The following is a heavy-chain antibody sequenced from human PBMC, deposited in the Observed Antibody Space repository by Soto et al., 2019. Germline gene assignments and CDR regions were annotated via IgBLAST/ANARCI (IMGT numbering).Heavy chain of an antibody. J-gene: IGHJ6*02. CDR3: ARHLGGNHYYYGMDV. D-gene: IGHD3-16*01. V-gene: IGHV1-18*01. Sequence: GASVKVSCKASGYTFSNYGISWARQAPGQGLEWMGWISYNGNTDYAQKFQGRVTITADESTSTAYMDLSSLRSEDTAVYYCARHLGGNHYYYGMDVWGQGTTVTVSS. CDR1: GYTFSNYG. CDR2: ISYNGNT.